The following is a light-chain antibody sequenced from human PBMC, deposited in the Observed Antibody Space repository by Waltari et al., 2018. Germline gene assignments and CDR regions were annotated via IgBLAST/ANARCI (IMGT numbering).Light chain of an antibody. CDR1: QSVDSN. Sequence: EIVMTQSPATLSVSPGESATLSCRASQSVDSNLAWYQQKPGQPPRLLLYGASTRATGVPARFSGSGSGTEFTLTISSLQSADFAVYYCQQYYNWPYTFGQGTKLEIK. V-gene: IGKV3-15*01. CDR3: QQYYNWPYT. CDR2: GAS. J-gene: IGKJ2*01.